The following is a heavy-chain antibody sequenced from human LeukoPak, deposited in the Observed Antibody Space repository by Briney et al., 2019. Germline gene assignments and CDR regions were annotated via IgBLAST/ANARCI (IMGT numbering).Heavy chain of an antibody. D-gene: IGHD3-10*01. CDR3: ARGFYYGSGSYPSNYYMDV. J-gene: IGHJ6*03. V-gene: IGHV3-48*03. Sequence: PGGSLRLSCAASGFTFSSYEMNWVRQAPGKGLEWVSYISSSSSTIYYADSVKGRFTISRDNAKNSLYLQMNSLRAEDTAVYYCARGFYYGSGSYPSNYYMDVWGKGTTVTVSS. CDR1: GFTFSSYE. CDR2: ISSSSSTI.